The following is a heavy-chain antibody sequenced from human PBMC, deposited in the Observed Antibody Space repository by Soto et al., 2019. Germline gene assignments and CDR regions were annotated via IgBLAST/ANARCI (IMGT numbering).Heavy chain of an antibody. CDR3: ASSYGSGYRAFDY. Sequence: QVQLVQSGAEVKKPGSSVRVSCKASGDTLTFYSINWVRQAPGLGLEWMGRINPILSMSNYAQRLQGRVTMTADKSTSTAYMELSRLRSEDTAMYYCASSYGSGYRAFDYWGQGALVTVSS. D-gene: IGHD3-10*01. CDR1: GDTLTFYS. J-gene: IGHJ4*02. CDR2: INPILSMS. V-gene: IGHV1-69*02.